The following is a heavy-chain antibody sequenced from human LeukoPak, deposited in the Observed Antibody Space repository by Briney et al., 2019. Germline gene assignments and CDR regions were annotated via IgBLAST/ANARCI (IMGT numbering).Heavy chain of an antibody. Sequence: GGSLRLSCAASGFTFSSYSMNWVRQAPGKGLEWVSSISSSSSYIYYADSVKGRFTISRDNAKNSLYLQMNSLRAEDTAVYYCARIGLSNYYDSSGLGYRGQGTLVTVSS. J-gene: IGHJ4*02. CDR1: GFTFSSYS. V-gene: IGHV3-21*01. CDR3: ARIGLSNYYDSSGLGY. CDR2: ISSSSSYI. D-gene: IGHD3-22*01.